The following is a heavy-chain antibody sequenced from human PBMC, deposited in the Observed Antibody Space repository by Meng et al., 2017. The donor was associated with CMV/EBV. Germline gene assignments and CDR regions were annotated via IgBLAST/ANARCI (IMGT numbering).Heavy chain of an antibody. J-gene: IGHJ6*02. CDR1: GGSFSGYY. CDR3: ARRNGVPRVFWSYYGMDV. Sequence: ESLKISCAVYGGSFSGYYWSWIRQPPGKGLEWIGEINHSGSTNYNPSLKSRVTISVDTSKNQFSLKLSSVTAADTAVYYCARRNGVPRVFWSYYGMDVWGQGTTVTV. V-gene: IGHV4-34*01. CDR2: INHSGST. D-gene: IGHD3-3*01.